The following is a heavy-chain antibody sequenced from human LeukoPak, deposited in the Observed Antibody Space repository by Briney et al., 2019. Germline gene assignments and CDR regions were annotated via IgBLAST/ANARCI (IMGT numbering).Heavy chain of an antibody. J-gene: IGHJ5*02. CDR3: ARRRLTYYDYVWGSYRLNWSDP. V-gene: IGHV4-34*01. D-gene: IGHD3-16*02. CDR1: GGSFSGYY. Sequence: PSETLSLTCAVYGGSFSGYYWSWIRQPPGKGLEWIGEINHSGSTNYNPSLKSRVTISVDTSKNQFSLKLSSVTAADTAVYYCARRRLTYYDYVWGSYRLNWSDPWGQGTLVTVSS. CDR2: INHSGST.